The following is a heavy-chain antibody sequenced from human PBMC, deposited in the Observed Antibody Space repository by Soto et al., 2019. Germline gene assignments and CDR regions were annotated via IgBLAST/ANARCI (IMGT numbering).Heavy chain of an antibody. CDR3: ASAITMVRGVISAFDI. V-gene: IGHV1-69*02. CDR2: IIPILGIA. J-gene: IGHJ3*02. D-gene: IGHD3-10*01. Sequence: SVKVSCKASGGTFSSYTISWVRQAPGQGLEWMGRIIPILGIANYAQKFQGRVTITADKSTSTAYMELSSLRSEDTAVYYCASAITMVRGVISAFDIWGQGTLVTVS. CDR1: GGTFSSYT.